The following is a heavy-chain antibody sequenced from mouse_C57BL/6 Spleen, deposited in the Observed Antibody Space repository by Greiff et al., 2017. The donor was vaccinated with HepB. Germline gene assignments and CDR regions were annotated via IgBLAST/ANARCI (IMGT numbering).Heavy chain of an antibody. D-gene: IGHD2-1*01. CDR3: TREGIYYGNYAWFAY. J-gene: IGHJ3*01. V-gene: IGHV5-9-1*02. CDR1: GFTFSSYA. Sequence: EVQGVESGEGLVKPGGSLKLSCAASGFTFSSYAMSWVRQTPEKRLEWVAYISSGGDYIYYADTVKGRFTISRDNARNTLYLQMSSLKSEDTAMYYCTREGIYYGNYAWFAYWGQGTLVTVSA. CDR2: ISSGGDYI.